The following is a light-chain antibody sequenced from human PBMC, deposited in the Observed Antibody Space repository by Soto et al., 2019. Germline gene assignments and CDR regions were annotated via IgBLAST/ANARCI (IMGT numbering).Light chain of an antibody. CDR3: QQYDSYSGYT. Sequence: DIQMTQSPSTLSASVGDRVTITCRASQSISSWLAWYQQKPGKAPKFLIYDASSLESGVSSRFSGSGSGTEFTLTISSLQPDDFATYYCQQYDSYSGYTFGQGTKLEIK. CDR2: DAS. J-gene: IGKJ2*01. CDR1: QSISSW. V-gene: IGKV1-5*01.